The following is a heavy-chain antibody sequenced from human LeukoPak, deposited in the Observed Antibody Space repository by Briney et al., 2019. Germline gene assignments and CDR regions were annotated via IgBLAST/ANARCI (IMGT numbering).Heavy chain of an antibody. CDR1: GFTFSDYY. D-gene: IGHD2-2*02. J-gene: IGHJ4*02. Sequence: PGGSLRLSCAASGFTFSDYYMSWIRQAPGKGLEWVSYISSSSSYTNYADSVKGRFTISRDNAKNSLYLQMNSLRAEDTAVYYCARKGYTGNFDYWGQGTLVTVSS. CDR3: ARKGYTGNFDY. CDR2: ISSSSSYT. V-gene: IGHV3-11*03.